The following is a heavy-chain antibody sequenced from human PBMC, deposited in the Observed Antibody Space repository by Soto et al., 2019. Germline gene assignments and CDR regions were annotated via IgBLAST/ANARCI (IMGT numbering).Heavy chain of an antibody. J-gene: IGHJ5*02. Sequence: GGSLRLSCAASGFTFRSYGMHWVRQAPGKGLEWVAVIWYDGSNKYYADSVKGRFTISRDNSKNTLYLQMNSLRAEDTAVYYFAREISSSPATTPFDPWGQGTLVTVSS. CDR2: IWYDGSNK. CDR1: GFTFRSYG. D-gene: IGHD6-6*01. CDR3: AREISSSPATTPFDP. V-gene: IGHV3-33*01.